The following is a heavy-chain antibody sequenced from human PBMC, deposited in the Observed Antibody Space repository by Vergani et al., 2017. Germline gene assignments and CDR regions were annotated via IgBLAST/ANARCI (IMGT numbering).Heavy chain of an antibody. CDR1: GFTFSNAW. V-gene: IGHV3-15*01. CDR2: IKSKTDGGTT. J-gene: IGHJ4*02. D-gene: IGHD3-9*01. Sequence: EVQLVESGGGLVKPGGSLRLSCAASGFTFSNAWMSWVRQAPGKGLEWVGRIKSKTDGGTTDYAAPVKGRFTISRDDSKNTLYLQMNSLKTEDTAVYYCTTAEEYYDILTGYYYNSSFDYWGQGTLVTVSS. CDR3: TTAEEYYDILTGYYYNSSFDY.